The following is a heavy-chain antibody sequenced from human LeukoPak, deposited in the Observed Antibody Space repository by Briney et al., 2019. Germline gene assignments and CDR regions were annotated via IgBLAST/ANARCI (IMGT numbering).Heavy chain of an antibody. CDR2: IITSGSTI. V-gene: IGHV3-11*01. D-gene: IGHD5-24*01. Sequence: GGSLRLSCAASGFTFSDYYMSWIRQAPGKGLEWISYIITSGSTIYYADSVKGRFTISRDNAKNSLYLQMNSLRAEDTAVYYCARDGDGYNYKLDYWGQGTLVTVSS. CDR1: GFTFSDYY. CDR3: ARDGDGYNYKLDY. J-gene: IGHJ4*02.